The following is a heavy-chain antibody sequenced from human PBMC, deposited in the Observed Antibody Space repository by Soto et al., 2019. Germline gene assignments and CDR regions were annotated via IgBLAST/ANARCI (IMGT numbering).Heavy chain of an antibody. Sequence: QVQLQQWGAGLLKPSETLSLTCAVYGGSFSGYYWSWIRQPPGKGLEWIGEINHSGSTNYNPSLQQRVTIQVDPSKNQFTLKLHSVTAADTAVYYGARGRRQRRVSIPYFCGMDVWGQGPPVTVSS. V-gene: IGHV4-34*01. CDR1: GGSFSGYY. J-gene: IGHJ6*02. CDR2: INHSGST. D-gene: IGHD6-25*01. CDR3: ARGRRQRRVSIPYFCGMDV.